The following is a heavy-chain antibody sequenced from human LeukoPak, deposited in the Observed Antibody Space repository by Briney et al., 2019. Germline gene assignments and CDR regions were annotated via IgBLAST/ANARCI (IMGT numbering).Heavy chain of an antibody. Sequence: AGGSLRLSCAASGFTFSSYAMTWVRQAPDKGLEWVSAISGSDGSTYYADSVKGRFTISRDDSQNTLYLQMNSLKTEDTAVYYCTTDLIEQQPTYYYYYYMDVWGKGTTVTVSS. V-gene: IGHV3-23*01. CDR1: GFTFSSYA. D-gene: IGHD6-13*01. CDR3: TTDLIEQQPTYYYYYYMDV. CDR2: ISGSDGST. J-gene: IGHJ6*03.